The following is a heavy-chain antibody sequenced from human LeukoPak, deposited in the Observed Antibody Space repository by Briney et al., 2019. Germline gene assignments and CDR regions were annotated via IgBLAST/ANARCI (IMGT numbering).Heavy chain of an antibody. CDR1: GDSMTNYY. Sequence: SETLSLTCAVSGDSMTNYYWSWIRQPAGQGLEWIGYIYVSGTTNYNPSFKSRVSMSIDTSKKQFSLNLTSVSAADTAVYFCARDRWELTPAKGWFDSWGQGTLVTVSS. D-gene: IGHD1-26*01. CDR2: IYVSGTT. J-gene: IGHJ5*01. CDR3: ARDRWELTPAKGWFDS. V-gene: IGHV4-4*07.